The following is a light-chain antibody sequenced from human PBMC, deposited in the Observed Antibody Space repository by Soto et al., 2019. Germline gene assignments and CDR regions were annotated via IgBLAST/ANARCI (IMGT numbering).Light chain of an antibody. V-gene: IGLV2-23*02. CDR2: EVS. J-gene: IGLJ1*01. CDR1: SSDVGSYNL. Sequence: QSVLTQPASVSGSPGQSITISCTGTSSDVGSYNLVSWYQQHTGKAPKLMIYEVSKRPSGVSNRFSGSKSGNTASLTISGLQAEDEADYYCCSYAGSSTFVFGTGTKLTVL. CDR3: CSYAGSSTFV.